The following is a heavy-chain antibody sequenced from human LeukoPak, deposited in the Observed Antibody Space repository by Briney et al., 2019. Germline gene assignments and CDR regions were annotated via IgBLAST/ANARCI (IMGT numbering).Heavy chain of an antibody. CDR3: ARGYYGSGSWFDY. D-gene: IGHD3-10*01. Sequence: GRSLRLSCAASGFTFSSYAMHWVRQAPGKGREWVAVISYDGSNKYYADSGKGRFTISRDNSKNTLYLQMNSLRAEDTAVYYCARGYYGSGSWFDYWGQGTLVTVSS. CDR1: GFTFSSYA. V-gene: IGHV3-30*04. J-gene: IGHJ4*02. CDR2: ISYDGSNK.